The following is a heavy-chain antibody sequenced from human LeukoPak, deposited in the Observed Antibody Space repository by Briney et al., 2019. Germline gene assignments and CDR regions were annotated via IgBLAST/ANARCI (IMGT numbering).Heavy chain of an antibody. V-gene: IGHV1-69*05. D-gene: IGHD2-15*01. J-gene: IGHJ5*02. CDR1: GCTFSSYA. CDR2: IIPIFGTA. Sequence: SVKVSCKGSGCTFSSYAISWVRQAPGPGLEWVGGIIPIFGTANYAQKFQGRVTMTRDTSTSTVYMDLSSQRSEDTAVYYCARRGVVVVAGTRNPSWFDPWGQGTLVTVSS. CDR3: ARRGVVVVAGTRNPSWFDP.